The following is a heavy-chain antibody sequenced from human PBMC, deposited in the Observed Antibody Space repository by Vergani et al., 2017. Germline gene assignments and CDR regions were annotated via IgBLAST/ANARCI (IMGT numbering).Heavy chain of an antibody. Sequence: QVQLQQWGAGLLKPSETLSLTCAVSGGSFSGYYWSWIRQPPGRGLEWIGGLNPSVSTNYTPSLKSLVTRSVDTSKNQFYLKLRSVTAADTAVYYCARAPGGDRSNETFDYWGQGTLVTVSS. J-gene: IGHJ4*02. V-gene: IGHV4-34*01. CDR1: GGSFSGYY. CDR2: LNPSVST. CDR3: ARAPGGDRSNETFDY. D-gene: IGHD2-21*02.